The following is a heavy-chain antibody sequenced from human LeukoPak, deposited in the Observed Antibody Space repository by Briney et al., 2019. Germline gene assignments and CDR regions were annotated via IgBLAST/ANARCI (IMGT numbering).Heavy chain of an antibody. CDR3: ARDRSANSRVYYFDY. Sequence: GGSLRLSCAAPGFTFSSYAMHWVRQGPPQGLGRVAIISYDGSNRFHAESVKGRFTISRDNSKNAVYLQVNSLSAQDTAVYYWARDRSANSRVYYFDYWGLGTLVTVSS. D-gene: IGHD4/OR15-4a*01. J-gene: IGHJ4*02. V-gene: IGHV3-30-3*01. CDR1: GFTFSSYA. CDR2: ISYDGSNR.